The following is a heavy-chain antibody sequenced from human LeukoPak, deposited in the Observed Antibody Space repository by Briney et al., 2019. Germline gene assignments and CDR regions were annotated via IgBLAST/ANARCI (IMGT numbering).Heavy chain of an antibody. J-gene: IGHJ4*02. CDR1: GFTVSSNS. CDR3: ARRAGEYSHPYDY. D-gene: IGHD2-15*01. V-gene: IGHV3-53*01. Sequence: GGSLRLSCTVSGFTVSSNSWSWVRQAPGKGLEWVSFIYSGGNTHYSDSVKGRFTISRDNSKNTLYLQMNNVIAEDKAIYYCARRAGEYSHPYDYWGQGTLVTVSS. CDR2: IYSGGNT.